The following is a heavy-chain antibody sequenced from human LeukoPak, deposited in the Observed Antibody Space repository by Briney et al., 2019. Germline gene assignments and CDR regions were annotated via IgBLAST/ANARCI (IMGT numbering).Heavy chain of an antibody. D-gene: IGHD4-17*01. V-gene: IGHV4-38-2*02. Sequence: SETLSLTCTVSGYSISSGYYWGWIRHPPGKGLEWIGEIYRSGSTNYNPSLKSRVTISVDRSKNQFSLKLSSLTAADTAVYYCARASHDYGDYSHFDYWGQGTLVTVSS. CDR3: ARASHDYGDYSHFDY. CDR1: GYSISSGYY. J-gene: IGHJ4*02. CDR2: IYRSGST.